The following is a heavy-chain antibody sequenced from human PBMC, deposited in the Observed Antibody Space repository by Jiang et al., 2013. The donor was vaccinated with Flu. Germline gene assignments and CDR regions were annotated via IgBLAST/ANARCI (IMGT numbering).Heavy chain of an antibody. Sequence: GLVKPSETLSLTCAVSGGSISSYYWSWIRQPAGKGLEWIGRIYTSGSTNYNPSLKSRVTMSVDTSKNQFSLKLSSVTAADTAVYYCARDGPPRRFGGVIAPGWFDPWGQGTLVTVSS. D-gene: IGHD3-16*02. J-gene: IGHJ5*02. CDR1: GGSISSYY. CDR3: ARDGPPRRFGGVIAPGWFDP. V-gene: IGHV4-4*07. CDR2: IYTSGST.